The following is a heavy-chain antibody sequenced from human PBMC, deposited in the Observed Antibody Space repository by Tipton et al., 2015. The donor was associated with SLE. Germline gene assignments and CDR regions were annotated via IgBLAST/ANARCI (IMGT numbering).Heavy chain of an antibody. V-gene: IGHV4-59*11. Sequence: TLSLTCTVSGGSISSHYWSWIRQPPGKGLEWIGYIYYSGSTNYNPSLKSRVTISVDTSKNQFSLKLSSVTAADTAVYYCARGGTDAFDIWGQGTMVTVSS. J-gene: IGHJ3*02. CDR3: ARGGTDAFDI. CDR2: IYYSGST. CDR1: GGSISSHY.